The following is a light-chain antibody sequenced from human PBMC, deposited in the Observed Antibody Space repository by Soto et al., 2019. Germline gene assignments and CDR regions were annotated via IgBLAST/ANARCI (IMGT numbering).Light chain of an antibody. Sequence: TMSLSPGEGATLSCSASQTVIHTYLVWHQQTPGQTPRLLVYGASNRATGIPDRFSGSGSGTDFTLTISILEAEDFVGYCCQVQGCPLITFGQGTRLAI. CDR1: QTVIHTY. V-gene: IGKV3-20*01. CDR2: GAS. CDR3: QVQGCPLIT. J-gene: IGKJ5*01.